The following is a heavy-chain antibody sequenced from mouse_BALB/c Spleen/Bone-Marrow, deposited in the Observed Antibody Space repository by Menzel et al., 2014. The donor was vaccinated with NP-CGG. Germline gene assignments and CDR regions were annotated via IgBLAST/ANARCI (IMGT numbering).Heavy chain of an antibody. J-gene: IGHJ3*01. CDR2: INPASSTI. CDR1: GFDFSRYW. V-gene: IGHV4-1*02. CDR3: AKNYYYGYVAY. Sequence: EVKVIESGGGLVQPGGSLKLSCAASGFDFSRYWMTWVRQAPGKGLEWIGEINPASSTINYTPSLKDKFIISRDSAKNTLYLQMSKVRSEDTALYYCAKNYYYGYVAYWGQGTLVTVSA. D-gene: IGHD1-2*01.